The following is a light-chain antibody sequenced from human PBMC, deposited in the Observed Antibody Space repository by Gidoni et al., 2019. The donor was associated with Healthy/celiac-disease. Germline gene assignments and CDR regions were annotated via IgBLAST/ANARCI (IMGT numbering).Light chain of an antibody. J-gene: IGKJ1*01. CDR2: WAS. V-gene: IGKV4-1*01. CDR3: QQYYSTPQT. CDR1: QSVLYSSNNKNY. Sequence: DIVMTQSPDSLAVSLGERATIHCKSRQSVLYSSNNKNYLAWYQQKPGQPPKLLIYWASTRESGVPDRFSGSGSGTDFTLTISSLQAEDVAVYYCQQYYSTPQTFXQXTKVEIK.